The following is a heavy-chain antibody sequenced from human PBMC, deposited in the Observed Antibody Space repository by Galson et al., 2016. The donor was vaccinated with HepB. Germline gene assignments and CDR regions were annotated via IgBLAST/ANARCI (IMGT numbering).Heavy chain of an antibody. CDR3: AKVDCGGDCKRFDY. D-gene: IGHD2-21*02. J-gene: IGHJ4*02. CDR2: ISNSGDSI. Sequence: SLRLSCAASGFTFSSYWMQWVRQAPGKGLEWVSYISNSGDSIYYADSVKGRFTISRDNSKNTLYLQMSSLRAEDTALYYCAKVDCGGDCKRFDYWGQGTLVTVSS. CDR1: GFTFSSYW. V-gene: IGHV3-48*01.